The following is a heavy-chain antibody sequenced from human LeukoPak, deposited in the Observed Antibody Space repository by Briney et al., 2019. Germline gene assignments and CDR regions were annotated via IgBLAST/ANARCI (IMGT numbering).Heavy chain of an antibody. Sequence: SETLSLTCAVYGGSFSGYYWSWIRQPPGKGLEWIGETNHSGSTNYNPSLKSRVTISVDTSKNQFSLKLCSVTAADTAVYYCARGLLYDYVWGSYRYTLDYWGQGTLVTVSS. CDR3: ARGLLYDYVWGSYRYTLDY. CDR2: TNHSGST. CDR1: GGSFSGYY. D-gene: IGHD3-16*02. J-gene: IGHJ4*02. V-gene: IGHV4-34*01.